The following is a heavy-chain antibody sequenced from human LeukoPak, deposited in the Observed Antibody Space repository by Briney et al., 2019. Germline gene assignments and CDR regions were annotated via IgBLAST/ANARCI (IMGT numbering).Heavy chain of an antibody. J-gene: IGHJ4*02. D-gene: IGHD1-26*01. CDR1: GGSISSYY. CDR2: IYNSGST. Sequence: ESSETLSLTCTVSGGSISSYYWSWIRQPPGKGLEWIGYIYNSGSTNINPSLKSRITISVDTSKNQFSLKLNSVTAADTAMYYCARGGTYGGAADYWGQGTLVTVSS. V-gene: IGHV4-59*01. CDR3: ARGGTYGGAADY.